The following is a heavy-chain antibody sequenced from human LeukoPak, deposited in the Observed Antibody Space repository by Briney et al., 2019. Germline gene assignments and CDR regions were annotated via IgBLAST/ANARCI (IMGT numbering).Heavy chain of an antibody. V-gene: IGHV4-59*01. CDR3: ASGECSGGSCYALAGY. CDR2: IYYSGST. CDR1: GGSISRYH. J-gene: IGHJ4*02. Sequence: SETLSLTCTVSGGSISRYHWSWIRQPPGKGLEWIGYIYYSGSTNYNPSLKSRVTISVDTSRNQFSLKLSSVTAADTAVYYCASGECSGGSCYALAGYWGQGTLVTVSS. D-gene: IGHD2-15*01.